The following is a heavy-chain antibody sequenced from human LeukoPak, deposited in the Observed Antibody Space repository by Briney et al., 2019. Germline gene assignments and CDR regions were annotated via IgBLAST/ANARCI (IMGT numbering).Heavy chain of an antibody. V-gene: IGHV4-34*01. Sequence: SETLSLTCAVYGGSFSGYYWSWIRQPPGKGLEWIGEINHSGSTNYNPSLKSRVTISVDTSKNQFSLRLSSVTAADTAVYYCARVRITMVRGARGWFDPWGQGTLVTVSS. CDR1: GGSFSGYY. J-gene: IGHJ5*02. CDR3: ARVRITMVRGARGWFDP. D-gene: IGHD3-10*01. CDR2: INHSGST.